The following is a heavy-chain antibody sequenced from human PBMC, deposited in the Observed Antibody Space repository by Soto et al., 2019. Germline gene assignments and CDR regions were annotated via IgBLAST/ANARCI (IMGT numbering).Heavy chain of an antibody. Sequence: GGSLRLSCAASGFTFSSYAMHWVRQAPGKGLEWVAVISYDGSNKYYADSVKGRFTISRDNSKNTLYLQMNSLRAEDTAVYYCARDMIFGVVNHDPTHYFDYWGQGTLVTVSS. V-gene: IGHV3-30-3*01. CDR2: ISYDGSNK. CDR1: GFTFSSYA. J-gene: IGHJ4*02. D-gene: IGHD3-3*01. CDR3: ARDMIFGVVNHDPTHYFDY.